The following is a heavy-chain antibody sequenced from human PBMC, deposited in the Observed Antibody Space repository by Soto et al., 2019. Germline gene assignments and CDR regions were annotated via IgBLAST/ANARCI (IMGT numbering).Heavy chain of an antibody. CDR3: ARGIDDNASFGMDV. V-gene: IGHV3-7*01. Sequence: EVRLVESGGGLVQPGGSLRLSCAASRFTFSSYWMSWVRQAPGRGLEWGANIKEDGSDTYYEDSVKGRFTISRDNAKKSLYLQMNRLRAEDTAVYYCARGIDDNASFGMDVWGQGTTVTVSS. J-gene: IGHJ6*02. CDR1: RFTFSSYW. D-gene: IGHD1-1*01. CDR2: IKEDGSDT.